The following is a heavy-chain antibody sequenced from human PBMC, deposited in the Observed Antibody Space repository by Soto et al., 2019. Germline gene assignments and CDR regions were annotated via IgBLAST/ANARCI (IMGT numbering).Heavy chain of an antibody. CDR1: GFTLTSAD. J-gene: IGHJ4*02. Sequence: QMQLMQSGPEVKKPGTSVKVSCKASGFTLTSADVQWVRQTRGQRLEWIGWIVGGSGSTNYAQQFQGRLAITRDMSTSTVYMELSSLRSDDTAVYYCAADWSNRPFDFWGQGTLVTVSS. CDR3: AADWSNRPFDF. D-gene: IGHD3-3*01. CDR2: IVGGSGST. V-gene: IGHV1-58*01.